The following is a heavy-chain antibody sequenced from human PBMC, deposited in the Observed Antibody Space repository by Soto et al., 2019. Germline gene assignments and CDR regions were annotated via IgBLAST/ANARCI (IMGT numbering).Heavy chain of an antibody. CDR2: IYYSGST. CDR3: ARAATLDTAMVIDY. Sequence: SETLSLTCTVSGGTIISYYWSWIRQPPGKGLEWIGYIYYSGSTNYNPSLKSRVTISVDTSKNQFSLKLSSVTAADTAVYYCARAATLDTAMVIDYWGQGTLVTVSS. J-gene: IGHJ4*02. V-gene: IGHV4-59*08. CDR1: GGTIISYY. D-gene: IGHD5-18*01.